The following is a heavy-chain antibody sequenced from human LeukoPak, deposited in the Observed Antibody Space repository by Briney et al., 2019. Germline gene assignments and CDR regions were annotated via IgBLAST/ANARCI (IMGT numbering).Heavy chain of an antibody. CDR2: INHSGST. D-gene: IGHD2-2*01. V-gene: IGHV4-34*01. Sequence: SETLSLTCAVYGGSFSGYYWSWIRQPPGKGLEWIGEINHSGSTNYNPSLKSRVTISVDTSKNQFSLKLSSVTAADTAVYYCARGVVVVPVYMDVWGKGTTVTVSS. J-gene: IGHJ6*03. CDR1: GGSFSGYY. CDR3: ARGVVVVPVYMDV.